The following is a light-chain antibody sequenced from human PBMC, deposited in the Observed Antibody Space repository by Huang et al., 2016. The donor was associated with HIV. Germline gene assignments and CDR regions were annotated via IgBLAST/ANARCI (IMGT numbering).Light chain of an antibody. J-gene: IGKJ5*01. V-gene: IGKV3-11*01. CDR1: QSVASY. CDR2: DAS. CDR3: QQRSNWIT. Sequence: PGERATLSCRASQSVASYLAWYQQKPGQAPRLLIYDASNRDTGIPARFSASGSGTDFSLTISSLEPEDFAVYYCQQRSNWITFGQGTRLEIK.